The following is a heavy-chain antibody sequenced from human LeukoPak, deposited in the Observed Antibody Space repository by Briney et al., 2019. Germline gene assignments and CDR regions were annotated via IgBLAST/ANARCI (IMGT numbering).Heavy chain of an antibody. D-gene: IGHD6-19*01. V-gene: IGHV5-10-1*01. CDR2: IDPSDSYT. CDR3: ARRAEPSSGWHVIAY. CDR1: GYSLTNYW. Sequence: GESLRISCKGSGYSLTNYWISWVRQMPGKGLEWMGRIDPSDSYTTYSPSFQGHVTISADKSISTAYLQWTSLKASDTAMYYCARRAEPSSGWHVIAYWGQGTLVTVSS. J-gene: IGHJ4*02.